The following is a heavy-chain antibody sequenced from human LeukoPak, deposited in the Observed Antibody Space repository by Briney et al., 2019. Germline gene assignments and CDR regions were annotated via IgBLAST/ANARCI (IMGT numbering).Heavy chain of an antibody. CDR2: MNPNSGNT. CDR1: GYALTSYD. J-gene: IGHJ4*02. D-gene: IGHD6-13*01. V-gene: IGHV1-8*01. Sequence: ASVKVSCKASGYALTSYDIKWVRQATGQVLEWMGWMNPNSGNTGDAQKFQGRVTMTRNTSISTAYMELSSLRSEDTAVYYCAISQQLLFPYFDYWGQGTLVTVPS. CDR3: AISQQLLFPYFDY.